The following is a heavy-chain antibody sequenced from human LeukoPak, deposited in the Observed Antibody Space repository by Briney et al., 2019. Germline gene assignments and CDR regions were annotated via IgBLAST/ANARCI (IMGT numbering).Heavy chain of an antibody. D-gene: IGHD3-10*01. CDR1: GYTFTGYY. CDR2: INPNSGGT. CDR3: ARGDYYGSGSYFY. Sequence: ASVKVSCKASGYTFTGYYMHWVRQAPGQGLEWMGWINPNSGGTNYAQKFQGRVTMTRDTSISTAYMELSRLRSDDTAVYHCARGDYYGSGSYFYWGQGTLVTVSS. V-gene: IGHV1-2*02. J-gene: IGHJ4*02.